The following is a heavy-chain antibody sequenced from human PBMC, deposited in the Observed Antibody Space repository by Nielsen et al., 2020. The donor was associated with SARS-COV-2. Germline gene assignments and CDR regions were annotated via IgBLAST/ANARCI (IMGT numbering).Heavy chain of an antibody. CDR1: GFSIYSHW. CDR3: AKLPTVTTGVDY. V-gene: IGHV3-9*01. J-gene: IGHJ4*02. CDR2: ISWNSGSI. Sequence: SLKISCEASGFSIYSHWMSWFRQAPGKGLEWVSGISWNSGSIGYADSVKGRFTISRDNAKNSLYLQMNSLRAEDTALYYCAKLPTVTTGVDYWGQGTLVTVSS. D-gene: IGHD4-17*01.